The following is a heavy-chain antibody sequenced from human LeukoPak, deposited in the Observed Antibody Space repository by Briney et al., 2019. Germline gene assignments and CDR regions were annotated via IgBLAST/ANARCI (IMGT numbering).Heavy chain of an antibody. CDR2: ISAYNGNT. V-gene: IGHV1-18*01. Sequence: GASVKLSCTASGYTFTSYGMSWVRQAPGQGLEWMGWISAYNGNTNYAQKLQGRVTMTTDTSTSTAYMELRSLRSDDTAVYYCARVRRYCSSTSCYAPLFDYWGQGTLVTVSS. J-gene: IGHJ4*02. CDR3: ARVRRYCSSTSCYAPLFDY. CDR1: GYTFTSYG. D-gene: IGHD2-2*01.